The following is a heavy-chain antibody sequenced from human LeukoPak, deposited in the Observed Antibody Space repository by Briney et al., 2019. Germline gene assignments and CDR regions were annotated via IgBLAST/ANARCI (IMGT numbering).Heavy chain of an antibody. D-gene: IGHD3-22*01. V-gene: IGHV1-18*01. CDR3: ARDRGEDITMIVVVPEY. CDR1: GYTFTSYG. Sequence: GASVKVSCKASGYTFTSYGISWVRQAPGQGLEWMGWISAYNGNTNYAQKLQGRVTMTTDTSTSTAYMELRSLRSDDTAVYYCARDRGEDITMIVVVPEYWGQGTLVTVSS. CDR2: ISAYNGNT. J-gene: IGHJ4*02.